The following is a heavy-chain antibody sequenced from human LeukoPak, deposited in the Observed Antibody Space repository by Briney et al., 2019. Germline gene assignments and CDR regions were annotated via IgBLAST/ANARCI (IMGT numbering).Heavy chain of an antibody. CDR3: ARDRGYCSGGSCPTSYYFDY. V-gene: IGHV3-23*01. CDR2: ISGSGGST. D-gene: IGHD2-15*01. Sequence: GGSLRLSCAASGFTFSSYAMSWVRQAPGKGLEWVSAISGSGGSTYYADSVKGRFTISRDNSKNTLYLQMNSLRAEDTAVYYCARDRGYCSGGSCPTSYYFDYWGQGTLVTVSS. CDR1: GFTFSSYA. J-gene: IGHJ4*02.